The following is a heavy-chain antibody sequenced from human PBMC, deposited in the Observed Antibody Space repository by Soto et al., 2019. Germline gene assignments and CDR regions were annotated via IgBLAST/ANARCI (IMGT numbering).Heavy chain of an antibody. D-gene: IGHD2-2*01. V-gene: IGHV4-4*02. CDR2: IYHSGSS. J-gene: IGHJ4*02. CDR3: VRDPVGFCSATTCPRFDY. CDR1: GGSISSSNW. Sequence: SETLSLTCTVSGGSISSSNWWSWVRQPPGKGLEWIGEIYHSGSSNYNPSLESRVTISVDKSKNQFSLKLTSVTAADTAVYYCVRDPVGFCSATTCPRFDYWGQGTLVTVSS.